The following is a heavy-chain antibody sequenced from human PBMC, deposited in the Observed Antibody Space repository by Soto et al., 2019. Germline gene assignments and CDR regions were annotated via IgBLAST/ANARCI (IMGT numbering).Heavy chain of an antibody. D-gene: IGHD4-17*01. CDR3: ARELMTTVTYFDY. Sequence: PGGSLRLSCAASGLTFSDHYMDWVRQAPGKGLEWVGRTRNKANSYTTEYAASVKGRFTISRDDSKNLPYLQMNSLETEDTAVYYCARELMTTVTYFDYWGQGTLVTVSS. CDR2: TRNKANSYTT. V-gene: IGHV3-72*01. CDR1: GLTFSDHY. J-gene: IGHJ4*02.